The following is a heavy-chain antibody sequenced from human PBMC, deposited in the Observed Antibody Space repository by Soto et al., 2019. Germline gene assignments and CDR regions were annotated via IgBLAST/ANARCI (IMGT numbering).Heavy chain of an antibody. CDR1: GYSFTSYW. Sequence: GESLKISCKGSGYSFTSYWIGWVRQMPGKGLEWMGIIYPGDSDTRYSPSFQGQVTISADKSISTAYLQWSSLKASDTAMYYCARHKGYGDYAAYFDYWGQGTLVTVSS. V-gene: IGHV5-51*01. CDR3: ARHKGYGDYAAYFDY. J-gene: IGHJ4*02. D-gene: IGHD4-17*01. CDR2: IYPGDSDT.